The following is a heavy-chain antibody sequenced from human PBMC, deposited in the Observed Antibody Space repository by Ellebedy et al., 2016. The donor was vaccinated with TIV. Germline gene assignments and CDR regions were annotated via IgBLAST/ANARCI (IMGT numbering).Heavy chain of an antibody. CDR3: ARVGDYYGSGSLDY. V-gene: IGHV4-34*01. Sequence: SETLSLXXAVQGGAFSGYFWSWIRQSPGKGLEWIGEINHSGSTNSNPSPKSRVTMSVDTTKKHISLRLSSVTAADTAVYYCARVGDYYGSGSLDYWGRGTLVAVAS. CDR2: INHSGST. J-gene: IGHJ4*02. CDR1: GGAFSGYF. D-gene: IGHD3-10*01.